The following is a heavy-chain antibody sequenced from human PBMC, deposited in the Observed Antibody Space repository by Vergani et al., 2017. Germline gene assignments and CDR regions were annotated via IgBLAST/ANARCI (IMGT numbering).Heavy chain of an antibody. CDR2: IYYSGST. D-gene: IGHD6-19*01. V-gene: IGHV4-39*01. CDR3: ARHSTVEWLVKLGWIDP. CDR1: GASTRSSNYY. Sequence: QLQLQESGPGLVKPSATLSLTCSVSGASTRSSNYYWGWIRQPPGKGLEWIASIYYSGSTYYNPSLKSRFTISVDTSKNQFSLKLSSVTAADTAVYFCARHSTVEWLVKLGWIDPWGQGILVTVSS. J-gene: IGHJ5*02.